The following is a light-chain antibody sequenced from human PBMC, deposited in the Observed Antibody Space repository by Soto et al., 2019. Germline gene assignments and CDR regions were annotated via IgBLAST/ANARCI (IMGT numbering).Light chain of an antibody. J-gene: IGKJ4*01. CDR3: QQRTNWPLT. V-gene: IGKV3-15*01. CDR2: GAS. Sequence: EIVMTQSPATLSVSPGERATLSCGASQSVGTNLAWYQQKPGQPPRLLIYGASTRATGFSARFSGSGSATEFTLTISSLQSEDFAVYYCQQRTNWPLTFGGGTKVEIK. CDR1: QSVGTN.